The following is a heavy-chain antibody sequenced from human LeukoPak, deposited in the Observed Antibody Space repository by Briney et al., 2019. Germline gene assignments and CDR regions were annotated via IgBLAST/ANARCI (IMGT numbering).Heavy chain of an antibody. CDR3: ARAMSSSSVYYYYYGMDV. V-gene: IGHV4-30-2*01. CDR1: GGSISSGGYY. Sequence: SETLSLTCTVSGGSISSGGYYWSWIRQPPGKGLEWIGYIYHSGSTYYNPSLKSRVTISVDRSKNQFSLKLSSVTAADTAVYYCARAMSSSSVYYYYYGMDVWGQGTTVTVSS. CDR2: IYHSGST. D-gene: IGHD6-13*01. J-gene: IGHJ6*02.